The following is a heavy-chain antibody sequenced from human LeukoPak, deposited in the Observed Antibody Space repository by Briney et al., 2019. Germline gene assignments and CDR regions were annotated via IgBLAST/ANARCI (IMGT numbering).Heavy chain of an antibody. Sequence: GGSLRLSCAASGFTFDDYAMPWVRQAPGKGLEWVSGISWNSGSIGYADSVKGRFTISRDNAKNSLYLQMNSLRAEDTALYYCAMGPYRSSWDYNWFDPWGQGTLVTVSS. CDR2: ISWNSGSI. V-gene: IGHV3-9*01. CDR3: AMGPYRSSWDYNWFDP. D-gene: IGHD6-13*01. J-gene: IGHJ5*02. CDR1: GFTFDDYA.